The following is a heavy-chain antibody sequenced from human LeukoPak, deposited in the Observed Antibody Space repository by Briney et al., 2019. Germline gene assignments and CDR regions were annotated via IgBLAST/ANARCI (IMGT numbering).Heavy chain of an antibody. V-gene: IGHV1-8*01. CDR3: AKDPLPRWFGEFSNPVY. CDR1: GYTFTSYD. Sequence: ASVKVSCKASGYTFTSYDINWVRQATGQGLEWMGWMNPNSGNTGYAQKFQGRVTMTRDMSPSTVYMELSSLRSEDTAVYYCAKDPLPRWFGEFSNPVYWGQGTLVTVSS. CDR2: MNPNSGNT. D-gene: IGHD3-10*01. J-gene: IGHJ4*02.